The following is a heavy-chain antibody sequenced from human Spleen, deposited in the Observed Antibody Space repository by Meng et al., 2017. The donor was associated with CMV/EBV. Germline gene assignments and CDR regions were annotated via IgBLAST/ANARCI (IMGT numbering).Heavy chain of an antibody. V-gene: IGHV3-7*01. CDR3: ARGDPLTTDY. Sequence: GGSLRLSCAGVEFPFSNYWMTWIRQAPGKGLEWVANIDQDGNTKNYVDSVKGRFTVSRDNAKNSLYLQMNSLRAEDTAVYYCARGDPLTTDYWGQGTLVTVSS. CDR1: EFPFSNYW. D-gene: IGHD4-11*01. CDR2: IDQDGNTK. J-gene: IGHJ4*02.